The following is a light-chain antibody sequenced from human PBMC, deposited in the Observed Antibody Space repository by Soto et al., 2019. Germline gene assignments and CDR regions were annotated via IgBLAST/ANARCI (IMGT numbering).Light chain of an antibody. J-gene: IGKJ5*01. CDR2: DAS. V-gene: IGKV3-11*01. CDR3: QQRSNWPLIT. CDR1: QSLLHSNGYNY. Sequence: IVMTQSPLPLPVTPEEPASLSCRSSQSLLHSNGYNYLDCYQKKRXQAPRLLXYDASNRATGIPARFSGSGSGTDLTLTISSLEPEDFAVYYCQQRSNWPLITFGQGTRLEIK.